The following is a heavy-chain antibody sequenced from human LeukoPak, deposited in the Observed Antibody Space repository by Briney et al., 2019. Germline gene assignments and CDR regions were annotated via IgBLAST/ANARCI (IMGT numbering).Heavy chain of an antibody. D-gene: IGHD1-26*01. CDR3: AKGLVGTTTFMDY. J-gene: IGHJ4*02. CDR1: GFTCDDCT. Sequence: GRSMRLSWAASGFTCDDCTMHWVRQAPGKGLELVSSISWNSGSIAYADSVKGRFTISRDNAKNSLFLQMNSLRAEDTALYYCAKGLVGTTTFMDYWGQGTLVTVSS. CDR2: ISWNSGSI. V-gene: IGHV3-9*01.